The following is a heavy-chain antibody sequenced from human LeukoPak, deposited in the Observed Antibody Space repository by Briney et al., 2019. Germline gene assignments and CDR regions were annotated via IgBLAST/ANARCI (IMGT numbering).Heavy chain of an antibody. J-gene: IGHJ4*02. Sequence: GEALMLSFSTSLLPFINSQMNRVPRTPAKGVEYPSYKNSGSSNTYDAESVKGRFTISRDNAKNSLYLQMDSLRDEDAAVYYCARDRTRAARLGGLDYWGQGTLVTVSS. V-gene: IGHV3-48*02. CDR3: ARDRTRAARLGGLDY. CDR1: LLPFINSQ. CDR2: KNSGSSNT. D-gene: IGHD6-6*01.